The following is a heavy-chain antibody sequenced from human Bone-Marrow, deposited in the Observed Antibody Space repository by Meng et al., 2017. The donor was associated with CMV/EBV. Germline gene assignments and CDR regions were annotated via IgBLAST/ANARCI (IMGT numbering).Heavy chain of an antibody. CDR2: ISAYNGNT. Sequence: ASVKVSCKASGYTFTSYGISWVRQAPGQGLEWMGWISAYNGNTNYAQKLQGRVTMTTDTSTSTAYMELSRLRSDDTAVYYCARENITMIVGGMDVWGQGTTVTVSS. CDR1: GYTFTSYG. J-gene: IGHJ6*02. D-gene: IGHD3-22*01. V-gene: IGHV1-18*01. CDR3: ARENITMIVGGMDV.